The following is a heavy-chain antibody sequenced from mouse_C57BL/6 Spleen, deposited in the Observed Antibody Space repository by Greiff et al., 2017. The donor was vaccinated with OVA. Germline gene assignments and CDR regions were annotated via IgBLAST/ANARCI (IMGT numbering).Heavy chain of an antibody. Sequence: QVQLQQPGAELVMPGASVKLSCKASGYTFTSYWMHWVKQRPGQGLEWIGEIDTSDSYTNYNQKFKGKSTLTVDKSSSTAYMQLSSLTSEDSAVYYCAITTVPYYAMDYWGQGTSVTVSS. J-gene: IGHJ4*01. CDR1: GYTFTSYW. CDR3: AITTVPYYAMDY. CDR2: IDTSDSYT. V-gene: IGHV1-69*01. D-gene: IGHD1-2*01.